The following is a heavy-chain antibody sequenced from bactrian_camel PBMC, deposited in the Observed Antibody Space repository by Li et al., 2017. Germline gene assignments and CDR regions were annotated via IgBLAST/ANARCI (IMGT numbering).Heavy chain of an antibody. CDR3: AVGPLTTCGRPFTY. CDR2: IYEGDGSV. D-gene: IGHD1*01. CDR1: GLTVSTYC. V-gene: IGHV3S1*01. J-gene: IGHJ4*01. Sequence: HVQLVESGGGSVQPGGSLGLSCAGSGLTVSTYCMAWFRQTSAKEREVVALIYEGDGSVYYADSAEGRFTISQDNDKNTLYLQMNSLRPEDTAMYYCAVGPLTTCGRPFTYWGQGTQVTVS.